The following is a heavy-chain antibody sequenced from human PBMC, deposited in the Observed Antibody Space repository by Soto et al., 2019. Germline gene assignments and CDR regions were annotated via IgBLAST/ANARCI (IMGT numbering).Heavy chain of an antibody. CDR2: IVVGSGNT. CDR3: ARATRGQNYYHGMDV. J-gene: IGHJ6*02. V-gene: IGHV1-58*02. Sequence: LVNISCKASGFTFTGSAMQWVRQARGQRLEWIGWIVVGSGNTNYAQKFQERVAISVDTSKNQFSLRVNSVTAADTAVYYCARATRGQNYYHGMDVWGQGTTVTVSS. CDR1: GFTFTGSA.